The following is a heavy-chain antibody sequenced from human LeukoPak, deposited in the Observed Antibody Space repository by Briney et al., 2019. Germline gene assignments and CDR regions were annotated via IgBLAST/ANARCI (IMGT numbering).Heavy chain of an antibody. V-gene: IGHV3-15*01. CDR1: GFTFSNAW. CDR3: TTESLDYYDSSGYLDAFDI. CDR2: IKSKTGGGTT. Sequence: GASLRLSCAASGFTFSNAWMSWVRQAPGKGLEWVGRIKSKTGGGTTDYAAPVKGRFTISRDDSKNTLYLQMNSLKTEDTAEYYCTTESLDYYDSSGYLDAFDIWGQGTMVTVSS. J-gene: IGHJ3*02. D-gene: IGHD3-22*01.